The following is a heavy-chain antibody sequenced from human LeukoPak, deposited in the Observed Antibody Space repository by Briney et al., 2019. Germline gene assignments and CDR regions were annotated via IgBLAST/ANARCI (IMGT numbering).Heavy chain of an antibody. V-gene: IGHV4-34*01. J-gene: IGHJ4*02. Sequence: LRLSCAASGFTFSDYYMSWIRQAPGEGLEWIGEINHSGSTNYNPSLKSRVTISVDTSKNQFSLKLSSVTAADTAVYYCARHPVRFFSRGGYFDYWGQGTLVTVSS. CDR3: ARHPVRFFSRGGYFDY. D-gene: IGHD3-3*01. CDR1: GFTFSDYY. CDR2: INHSGST.